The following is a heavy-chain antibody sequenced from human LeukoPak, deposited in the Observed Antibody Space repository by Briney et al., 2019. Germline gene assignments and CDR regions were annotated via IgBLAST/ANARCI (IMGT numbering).Heavy chain of an antibody. CDR1: GASMSNAF. V-gene: IGHV4-4*09. Sequence: SETLSLTCTVSGASMSNAFWSWIRQPPGKGLEWIGYIYTSGSTNYNPSLKSRVIISVDTSKNQFSLKLSSVTAADTAVYYCASGSYRNDAFDIWGQGTMVTVSS. CDR2: IYTSGST. CDR3: ASGSYRNDAFDI. D-gene: IGHD1-26*01. J-gene: IGHJ3*02.